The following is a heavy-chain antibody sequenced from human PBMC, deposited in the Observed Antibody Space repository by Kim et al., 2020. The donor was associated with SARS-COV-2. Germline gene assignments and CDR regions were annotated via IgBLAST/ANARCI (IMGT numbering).Heavy chain of an antibody. Sequence: DSVKGRFTISRDNAKNSLYLQMNSLRAEDTAVYYCARLKWIQLWELYFDYWGQGTLVTVSS. D-gene: IGHD5-18*01. J-gene: IGHJ4*02. V-gene: IGHV3-11*03. CDR3: ARLKWIQLWELYFDY.